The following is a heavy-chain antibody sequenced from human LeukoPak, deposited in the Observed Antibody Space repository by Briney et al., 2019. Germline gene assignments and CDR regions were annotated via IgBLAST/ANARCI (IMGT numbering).Heavy chain of an antibody. Sequence: PGGSLRLSCAASGFTFSDYYMSWIRQAPGMGLEWVSYISGSGSYTKYADSVKGRFTISRDNAEKSLHLQMNSLRAEDTAVYYCARGERFGEISEYFHHWGQGTLVTVSS. CDR2: ISGSGSYT. V-gene: IGHV3-11*05. J-gene: IGHJ1*01. D-gene: IGHD3-10*01. CDR3: ARGERFGEISEYFHH. CDR1: GFTFSDYY.